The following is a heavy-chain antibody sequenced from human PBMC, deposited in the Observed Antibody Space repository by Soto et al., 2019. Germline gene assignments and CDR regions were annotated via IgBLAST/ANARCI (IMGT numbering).Heavy chain of an antibody. CDR3: ARSLGTTWSFDP. CDR2: IDHSGNT. V-gene: IGHV4-4*02. Sequence: VHLQESGPGLAKPSETLSLTCAVSGGSISSRDWWNWVRQPPGMGLEWIGEIDHSGNTNYNPSLKSRVTISVDKSKTQFSLKLNSVTAADTAVYYCARSLGTTWSFDPWGQGTLVTVSS. J-gene: IGHJ5*02. D-gene: IGHD6-13*01. CDR1: GGSISSRDW.